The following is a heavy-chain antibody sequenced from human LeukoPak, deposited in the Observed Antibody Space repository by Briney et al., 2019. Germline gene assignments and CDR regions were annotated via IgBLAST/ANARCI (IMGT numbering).Heavy chain of an antibody. J-gene: IGHJ5*02. CDR3: ARRGPNYFGSGSHDWFDP. Sequence: PSETLSLTCDVSGGSLGGYSWTWIRQPPGKGLEWVGEITSGGTTNYNPSLKSRVTISVDTSNNQFSLSLSSVTAAGTAVYYCARRGPNYFGSGSHDWFDPWGQGTLVIVSS. CDR1: GGSLGGYS. D-gene: IGHD3-10*01. V-gene: IGHV4-34*01. CDR2: ITSGGTT.